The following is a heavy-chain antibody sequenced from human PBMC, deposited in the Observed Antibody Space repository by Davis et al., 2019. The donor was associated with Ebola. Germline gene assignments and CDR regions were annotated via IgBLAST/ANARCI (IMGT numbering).Heavy chain of an antibody. CDR2: VNDRGDYT. CDR1: GFTFSSYV. V-gene: IGHV3-23*01. Sequence: PGGSLRLSCAASGFTFSSYVMGWVRQAPGEGLEWVSVVNDRGDYTEYADSVKGRFTISRDNSKNTLYLQMNGLRAEDTAVYYCANKRGGRHPFDYWGQGTLVTVSS. D-gene: IGHD1-26*01. CDR3: ANKRGGRHPFDY. J-gene: IGHJ4*02.